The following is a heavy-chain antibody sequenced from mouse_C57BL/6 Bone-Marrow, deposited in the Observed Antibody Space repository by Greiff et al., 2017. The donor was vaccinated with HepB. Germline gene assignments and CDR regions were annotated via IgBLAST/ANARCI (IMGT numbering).Heavy chain of an antibody. CDR1: GYTFTDYE. V-gene: IGHV1-15*01. CDR2: IDPETGGT. Sequence: VQLQQSGAELVRPGASVTLSCKASGYTFTDYEMHWVKQTPVHGLEWIGAIDPETGGTAYNQKFKGKAILTADKSSRTAYMELRSLTSEDSAVYYCTTITTFDVWGTGTTVTVSS. D-gene: IGHD1-1*01. J-gene: IGHJ1*03. CDR3: TTITTFDV.